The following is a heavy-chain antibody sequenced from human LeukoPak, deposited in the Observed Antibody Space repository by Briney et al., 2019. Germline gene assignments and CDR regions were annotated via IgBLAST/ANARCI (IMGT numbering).Heavy chain of an antibody. D-gene: IGHD6-19*01. Sequence: SETLSLTCTVSGGSISSSSYYWGWIRQPPGKGLEWIGSIYYSGSTYYNPSLKSRVTISVDTSKNQFSLKLSSVTAADTAVYYCARDDSVTGTAYDFWGQGTLVTVSS. J-gene: IGHJ4*02. V-gene: IGHV4-39*02. CDR3: ARDDSVTGTAYDF. CDR2: IYYSGST. CDR1: GGSISSSSYY.